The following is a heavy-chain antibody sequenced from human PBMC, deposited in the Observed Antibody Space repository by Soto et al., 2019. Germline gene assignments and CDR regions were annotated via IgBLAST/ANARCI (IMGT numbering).Heavy chain of an antibody. J-gene: IGHJ4*02. Sequence: SETLSLTCTVSGGSISSYYWSWIRQPPGKGLEWIGYIYYSGSTNYSPSLKSRVTMSVDNAKNSLFLQMNSLRAEDTAVYYCGSRPSAVVYHAVFDYWGQGSLVTVSS. CDR3: GSRPSAVVYHAVFDY. V-gene: IGHV4-59*12. CDR2: IYYSGST. CDR1: GGSISSYY. D-gene: IGHD6-6*01.